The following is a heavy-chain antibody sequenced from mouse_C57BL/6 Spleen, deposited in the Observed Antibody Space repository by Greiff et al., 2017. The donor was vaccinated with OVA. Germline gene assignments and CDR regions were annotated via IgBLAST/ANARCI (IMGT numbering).Heavy chain of an antibody. V-gene: IGHV1-26*01. CDR2: LNPNNGGT. J-gene: IGHJ2*01. CDR1: GYTFTDYY. Sequence: VQLQQSGPELVKPGASVKLSCKASGYTFTDYYMNWVKQSHGKSLEWIGDLNPNNGGTSYNQKFKGKATLTVNKSSSTAYMELRSLTYENSAVYNFAKEGPITTVGAPLDYWGQGTTLTVSS. CDR3: AKEGPITTVGAPLDY. D-gene: IGHD1-1*01.